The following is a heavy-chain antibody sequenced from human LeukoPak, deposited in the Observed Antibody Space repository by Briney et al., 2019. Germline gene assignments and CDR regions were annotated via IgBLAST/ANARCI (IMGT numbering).Heavy chain of an antibody. J-gene: IGHJ4*02. D-gene: IGHD3-10*01. CDR2: INHSGSS. Sequence: PSETLSLTCAVYGGFFSGYYWTWIRQPPGKGLEWIGEINHSGSSNYNPSLKSRVTISVAKNQFSLKLSSVTAADTAVYYCARSYNRVVLLYYWGQGTLVTVSS. CDR1: GGFFSGYY. V-gene: IGHV4-34*01. CDR3: ARSYNRVVLLYY.